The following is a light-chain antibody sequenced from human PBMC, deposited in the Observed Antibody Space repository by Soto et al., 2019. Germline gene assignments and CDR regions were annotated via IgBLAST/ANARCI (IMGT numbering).Light chain of an antibody. Sequence: DIQMTQSPSTLSASVGDRVTITCRASQSVTRWLAWYQQKPGRAPKLLIYEASRLESGVPSRFSDSGSGTEFTLTISSLQPDDFATYYCQEYNGHSSSTFGQGTKVEVK. J-gene: IGKJ1*01. CDR3: QEYNGHSSST. V-gene: IGKV1-5*03. CDR1: QSVTRW. CDR2: EAS.